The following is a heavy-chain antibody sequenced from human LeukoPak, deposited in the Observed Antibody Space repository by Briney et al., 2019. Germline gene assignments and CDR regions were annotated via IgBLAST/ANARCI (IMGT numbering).Heavy chain of an antibody. CDR3: ARGWLAETTVVTPYNY. Sequence: ASVKVSCKASGGTFTSNAISWVRQAPGQGLEWMGGITPIFGTANYAQKFQGRVTITAAASMSTAYMELSSLRSEDTAVYYCARGWLAETTVVTPYNYWGQGTLVTVSS. J-gene: IGHJ4*02. CDR2: ITPIFGTA. V-gene: IGHV1-69*13. D-gene: IGHD4-23*01. CDR1: GGTFTSNA.